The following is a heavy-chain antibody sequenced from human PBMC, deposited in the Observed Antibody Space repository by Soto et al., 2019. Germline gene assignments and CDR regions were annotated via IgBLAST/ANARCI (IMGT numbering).Heavy chain of an antibody. V-gene: IGHV3-33*01. CDR1: GFPFSSYG. Sequence: QVQLVESGGGVVQPGRSLRLSCAASGFPFSSYGMHWVRQAPGKGLEWLAVIWYDGGAKYYADSVKGRFTISGDNSKNTLYLQMSGLRAEDTAVYYCARDFRGSSYYFDYWGQGTLVTVSS. D-gene: IGHD6-6*01. J-gene: IGHJ4*02. CDR2: IWYDGGAK. CDR3: ARDFRGSSYYFDY.